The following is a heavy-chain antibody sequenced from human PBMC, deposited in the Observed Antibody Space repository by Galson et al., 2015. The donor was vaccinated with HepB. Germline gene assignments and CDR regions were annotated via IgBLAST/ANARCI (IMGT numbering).Heavy chain of an antibody. CDR2: IYPGDSDT. V-gene: IGHV5-51*01. J-gene: IGHJ4*02. CDR3: ARLRGHTAIPQVYFDY. D-gene: IGHD5-18*01. Sequence: QSGAEVKKPGESLKISCKGSGYSFTSYWIGWVRQMPGKGLEWMGIIYPGDSDTRYSPSFQGQVTISADKSISTAYLRWSSLKASDTAMYYCARLRGHTAIPQVYFDYWGQGTLVTVSS. CDR1: GYSFTSYW.